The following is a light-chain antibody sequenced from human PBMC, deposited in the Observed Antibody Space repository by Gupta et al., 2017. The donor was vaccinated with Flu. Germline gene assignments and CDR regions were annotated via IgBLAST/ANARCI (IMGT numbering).Light chain of an antibody. CDR1: SSDVGAYNY. Sequence: QSALTQPASVSGSPGQSITISCTGTSSDVGAYNYVAWYQQHPGKAPKLIIFEVDNRPSGVSNRFSGSKSGNTASLTISGLQAEDEAHYYCSSYSGSSTLFGGGTKLTV. V-gene: IGLV2-14*01. CDR2: EVD. J-gene: IGLJ2*01. CDR3: SSYSGSSTL.